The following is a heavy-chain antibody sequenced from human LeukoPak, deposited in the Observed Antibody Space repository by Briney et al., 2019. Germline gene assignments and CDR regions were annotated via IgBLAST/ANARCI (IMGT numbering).Heavy chain of an antibody. V-gene: IGHV1-8*01. Sequence: ASVKVSCKASGYTFTNYDINWVRQATGQGLEWMGWMNPNSGNTGYAQKFQGRASMTRNTSISTAYMELSSLRSEDTAVYYCARGIGSTTVTTLEYYFDYWGQGTLVTVSS. D-gene: IGHD4-17*01. CDR1: GYTFTNYD. CDR2: MNPNSGNT. J-gene: IGHJ4*02. CDR3: ARGIGSTTVTTLEYYFDY.